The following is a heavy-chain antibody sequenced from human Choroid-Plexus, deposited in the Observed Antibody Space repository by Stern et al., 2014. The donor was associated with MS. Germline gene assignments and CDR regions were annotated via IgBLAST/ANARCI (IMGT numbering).Heavy chain of an antibody. Sequence: VQLLESGAEVKKPGASVKVSCTTSGYIFTGYYIHWVRQAPGQGLEWMAWINPNTGGTKDAQKFQGRVTMSRYTSISTAYVELSSLTSDDTAVYYCARDQRGITIFGVVTDYYYLGMDVWGQGTTVTVSS. CDR1: GYIFTGYY. J-gene: IGHJ6*02. V-gene: IGHV1-2*02. CDR2: INPNTGGT. D-gene: IGHD3-3*01. CDR3: ARDQRGITIFGVVTDYYYLGMDV.